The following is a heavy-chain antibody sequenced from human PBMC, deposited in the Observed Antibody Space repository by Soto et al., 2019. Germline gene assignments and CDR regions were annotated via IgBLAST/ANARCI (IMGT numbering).Heavy chain of an antibody. CDR1: GFTFSSYA. CDR2: ISYDGSNK. D-gene: IGHD2-15*01. Sequence: VQLVESGGGLVQPGGSLRLSCAASGFTFSSYAMHWVRQAPGKGLEWVAVISYDGSNKYYADSVKGRFTISRDNSKNTLYLQMNSLRAEDTAVYYCASIVVVAATNAFDIWGQGTMVTVSS. V-gene: IGHV3-30-3*01. CDR3: ASIVVVAATNAFDI. J-gene: IGHJ3*02.